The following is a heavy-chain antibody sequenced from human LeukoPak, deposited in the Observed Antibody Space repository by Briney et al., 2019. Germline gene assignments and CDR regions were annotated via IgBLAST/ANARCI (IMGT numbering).Heavy chain of an antibody. D-gene: IGHD2-21*01. Sequence: SGGSLRLSCAASGFTFSNYAMHWVRQAPGKGLEWVAAISYGGSNEYYADSVKGRFTISRDSSKNTLYLQMNSLRAEDTAVYYCAAGRIFGGDCYYWGQGTLVTVSS. J-gene: IGHJ4*02. CDR3: AAGRIFGGDCYY. CDR2: ISYGGSNE. V-gene: IGHV3-30-3*01. CDR1: GFTFSNYA.